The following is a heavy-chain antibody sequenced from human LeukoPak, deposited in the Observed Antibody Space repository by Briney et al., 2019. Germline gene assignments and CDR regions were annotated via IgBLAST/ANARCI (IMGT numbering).Heavy chain of an antibody. CDR2: IKQDGGEK. CDR1: GFTFSNYW. CDR3: ARLSSWYFTGYFDY. J-gene: IGHJ4*02. Sequence: GGSLRLSCAASGFTFSNYWMSWVRQAPGKGLEWVANIKQDGGEKYYVDSVKGRFTISRDNAKSSLYLQTDSLRAEDTAVYYCARLSSWYFTGYFDYWGQGALVTVSS. D-gene: IGHD6-13*01. V-gene: IGHV3-7*01.